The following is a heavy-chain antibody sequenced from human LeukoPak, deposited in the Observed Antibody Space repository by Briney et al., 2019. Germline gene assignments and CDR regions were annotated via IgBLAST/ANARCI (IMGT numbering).Heavy chain of an antibody. Sequence: GASVKVSCKASGYTFTSYGISWVRQAPGQGLEWMGWISAYNGNTNYAQKLQGRVTMTTDTSTSTAYMELRSLRSDDTAVYYCARERQFRLLFYGGHYYFDYWGQGTLVTVSS. CDR3: ARERQFRLLFYGGHYYFDY. D-gene: IGHD4-23*01. V-gene: IGHV1-18*01. CDR1: GYTFTSYG. J-gene: IGHJ4*02. CDR2: ISAYNGNT.